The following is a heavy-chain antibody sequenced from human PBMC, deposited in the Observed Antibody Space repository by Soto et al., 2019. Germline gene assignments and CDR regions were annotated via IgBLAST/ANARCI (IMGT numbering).Heavy chain of an antibody. D-gene: IGHD3-10*01. CDR2: INPNSGGT. CDR1: VYTFTGYY. CDR3: ARGTYYGSGSSHGAYNWFDP. Sequence: ASVKVSCKASVYTFTGYYMHWVRQAPGQGLEWMGWINPNSGGTNYAQKFQGWVTMTRDTSISTAYMELSRLRSDDTAVYYCARGTYYGSGSSHGAYNWFDPWGQGTLVTVSS. J-gene: IGHJ5*02. V-gene: IGHV1-2*04.